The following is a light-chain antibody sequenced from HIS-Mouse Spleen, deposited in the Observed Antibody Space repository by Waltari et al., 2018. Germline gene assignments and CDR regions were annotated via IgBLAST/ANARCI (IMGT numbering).Light chain of an antibody. J-gene: IGLJ2*01. CDR3: LSADSSGTYVV. CDR1: AFPITY. V-gene: IGLV3-16*01. Sequence: SYELTQPPSVSVSLGQMARITCSGEAFPITYAYWYQQKPGQFPVLVIYKDSERPSGIPERFSGSSSGTIVTLTISGVQAEDEADYYCLSADSSGTYVVFGGGTKLTVL. CDR2: KDS.